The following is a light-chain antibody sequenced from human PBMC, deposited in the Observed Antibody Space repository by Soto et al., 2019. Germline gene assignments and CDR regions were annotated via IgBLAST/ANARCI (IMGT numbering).Light chain of an antibody. V-gene: IGLV3-21*04. CDR1: NIGSKS. CDR3: QLWLSSSDHVV. CDR2: YDS. J-gene: IGLJ2*01. Sequence: SYELTQPPSVSVAPGKTARITCGGDNIGSKSVHWYQQKPGQAPVRVIYYDSDRPSGIPERFSGSKSGNTATLTISSVEAGDEADYYCQLWLSSSDHVVFGRGTKLTVL.